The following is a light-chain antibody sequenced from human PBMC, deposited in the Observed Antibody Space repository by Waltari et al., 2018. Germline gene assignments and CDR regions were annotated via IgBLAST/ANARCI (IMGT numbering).Light chain of an antibody. CDR3: QSYDSSLRGPVV. CDR1: SSNIGAGYD. V-gene: IGLV1-40*01. CDR2: DKN. Sequence: QSVLTQPPSVSGAPGQRVTISCTGSSSNIGAGYDVHWYQQLPGTAPKLLICDKNNRPSGVPDRFSGSKSGTSASLAITGLQAEDEADYHCQSYDSSLRGPVVFGGGTKLTVL. J-gene: IGLJ2*01.